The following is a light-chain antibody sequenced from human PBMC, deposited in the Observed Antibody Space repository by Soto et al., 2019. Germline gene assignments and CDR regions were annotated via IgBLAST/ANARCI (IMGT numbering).Light chain of an antibody. CDR2: GAS. V-gene: IGKV3-20*01. CDR3: QQYGSSPGT. J-gene: IGKJ1*01. CDR1: QSVSSN. Sequence: EIVMTQSPATLSVSPGERATLSCRASQSVSSNLAWYQQKAGQAPRLLMYGASTRATGIPDRFSGSGSGTDFTLTISRLEPEDFAVYYCQQYGSSPGTFGQGTKVDI.